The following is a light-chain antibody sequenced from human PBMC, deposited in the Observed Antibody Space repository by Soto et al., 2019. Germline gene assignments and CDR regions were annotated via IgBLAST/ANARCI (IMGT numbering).Light chain of an antibody. J-gene: IGLJ2*01. CDR2: QVT. CDR3: SSYAGSSTV. CDR1: NSYVGGYNS. V-gene: IGLV2-8*01. Sequence: QSALTQPPSASGSPGQSVTISCTGINSYVGGYNSVSWYQQEPGKAPKLIIYQVTDRPSGVPDRFSGSKSGNTASLTVSGLQNEDEDDYCCSSYAGSSTVFGGGTKVTVL.